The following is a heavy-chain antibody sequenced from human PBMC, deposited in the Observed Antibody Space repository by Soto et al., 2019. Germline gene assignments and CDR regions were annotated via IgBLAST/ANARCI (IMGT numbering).Heavy chain of an antibody. CDR3: ARGRQRGFLEWLIYLNWFDP. J-gene: IGHJ5*02. D-gene: IGHD3-3*01. V-gene: IGHV1-8*01. Sequence: ASVKVSCKASGYTFTSYDINWVRQATGQGLEWMGWMNPNGGNTGYAQKFQGRVTMTRNTSISTAYMELSSLRSEDTAVYYCARGRQRGFLEWLIYLNWFDPWGQGTLVTVSS. CDR2: MNPNGGNT. CDR1: GYTFTSYD.